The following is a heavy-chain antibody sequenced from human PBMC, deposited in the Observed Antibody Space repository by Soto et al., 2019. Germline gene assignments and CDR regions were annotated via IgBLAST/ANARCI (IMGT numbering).Heavy chain of an antibody. CDR2: ISYDGSNK. CDR3: AAYYYDSSGYYYGLYYYYYYGMDV. CDR1: GFTFSRYA. J-gene: IGHJ6*02. Sequence: QVQLVESGGGVFQPGRSLRLSCAASGFTFSRYAMHWVRQSPGKGLEWVAVISYDGSNKYYANSVKGRFTISRDNSKNTLYPQMHSMRDEDTAVYYCAAYYYDSSGYYYGLYYYYYYGMDVGGQGTTVTVSS. V-gene: IGHV3-30-3*01. D-gene: IGHD3-22*01.